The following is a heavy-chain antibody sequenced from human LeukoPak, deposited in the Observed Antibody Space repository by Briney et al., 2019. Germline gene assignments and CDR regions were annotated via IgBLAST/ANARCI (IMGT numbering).Heavy chain of an antibody. D-gene: IGHD3-9*01. CDR2: IRSKAYGGTT. J-gene: IGHJ4*02. CDR1: GFTFGDYA. CDR3: TRDRAPYYDILTGYYY. Sequence: GGSLLLSCPASGFTFGDYAMSWVRQAPGKGREGVGFIRSKAYGGTTESAASVKGRFTISRDDSKSIAYLQMNSLKTEDTAVYYCTRDRAPYYDILTGYYYWGQGTLVTVSS. V-gene: IGHV3-49*04.